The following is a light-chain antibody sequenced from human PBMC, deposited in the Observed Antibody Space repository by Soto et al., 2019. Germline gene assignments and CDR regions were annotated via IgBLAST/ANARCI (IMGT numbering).Light chain of an antibody. J-gene: IGLJ7*01. V-gene: IGLV7-46*01. Sequence: QAVVTQEPSLTVSPGGTVTLTCGSSTGAVTSGHYPYWFQQKPGQAPRSLIYDTSNRHSWTPARFSGSLLGGKAALTLSGAQPEDEAEYYCLLSYNDGRLYAVFGRGTQLTVL. CDR3: LLSYNDGRLYAV. CDR2: DTS. CDR1: TGAVTSGHY.